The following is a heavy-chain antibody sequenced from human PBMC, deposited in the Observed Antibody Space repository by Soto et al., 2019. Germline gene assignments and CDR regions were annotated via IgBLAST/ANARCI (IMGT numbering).Heavy chain of an antibody. D-gene: IGHD3-22*01. CDR1: GGSISDGYY. CDR3: ARRDSSGYYLRWFDP. Sequence: LSLTCTVSGGSISDGYYWSWIRQHPGKGLEWIGSISDSGSTSYNPSLKSRLTISVDTSKNQFSLNLRSVTAADTAVYYCARRDSSGYYLRWFDPWGQGTLVTVSS. J-gene: IGHJ5*02. CDR2: ISDSGST. V-gene: IGHV4-31*03.